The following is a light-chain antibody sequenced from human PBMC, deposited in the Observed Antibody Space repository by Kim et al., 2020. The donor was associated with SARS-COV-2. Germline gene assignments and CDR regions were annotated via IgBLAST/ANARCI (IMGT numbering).Light chain of an antibody. Sequence: PGERVTLSCRASQSVSSSYLTWYQQKPGQAPRLLIYGASTRATRIPARFSGSGSGTDFTLTISSLQPDGFAVYYCQQAYTLFTFGPGTKVDF. CDR3: QQAYTLFT. J-gene: IGKJ3*01. V-gene: IGKV3D-7*01. CDR2: GAS. CDR1: QSVSSSY.